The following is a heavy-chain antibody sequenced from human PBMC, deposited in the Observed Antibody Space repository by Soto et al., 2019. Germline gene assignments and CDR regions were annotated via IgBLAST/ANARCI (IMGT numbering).Heavy chain of an antibody. J-gene: IGHJ3*02. CDR3: AKDAGSEGSSGWECGDI. V-gene: IGHV3-30*18. D-gene: IGHD6-19*01. CDR2: ISYDGSNK. Sequence: GGSLRLSCAASGFTFSSYGMHWVRQAPGKGLEWVAVISYDGSNKYYADSVKGRFTISRDNSKNTLYLQMNSLRAEDTAVYYCAKDAGSEGSSGWECGDIWGQGTMVTVSS. CDR1: GFTFSSYG.